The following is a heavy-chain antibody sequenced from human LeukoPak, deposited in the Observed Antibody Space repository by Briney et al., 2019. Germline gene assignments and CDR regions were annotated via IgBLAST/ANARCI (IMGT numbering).Heavy chain of an antibody. J-gene: IGHJ5*02. CDR1: GDSFSSRGY. V-gene: IGHV4-31*03. CDR3: ARARTQFSDGSGLNWFDP. CDR2: VFSSGKT. Sequence: PSQTLSLTCTVSGDSFSSRGYSWIRQLPDMGLEWIGYVFSSGKTNYNPSLESRVTISLDTSMNQFSLRLSSVTAADTAVYYCARARTQFSDGSGLNWFDPWGQGNLVTVSS. D-gene: IGHD3-22*01.